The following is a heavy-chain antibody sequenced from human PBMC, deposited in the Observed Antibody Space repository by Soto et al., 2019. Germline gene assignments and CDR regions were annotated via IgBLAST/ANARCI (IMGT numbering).Heavy chain of an antibody. Sequence: QVQLVQSGAEVKKPGSSVKVSCKASGGTFSSYTISWVRQAPGQGLEWMGRIIPILGIANYAQKFQGRVTXTADKATRTAYMELSSLRSEDTAVYYCARDLPYFDLWGRGTLVTVSS. J-gene: IGHJ2*01. CDR3: ARDLPYFDL. CDR2: IIPILGIA. V-gene: IGHV1-69*08. CDR1: GGTFSSYT.